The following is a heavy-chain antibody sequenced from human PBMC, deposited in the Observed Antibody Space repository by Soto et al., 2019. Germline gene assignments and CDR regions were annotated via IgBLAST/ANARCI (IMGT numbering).Heavy chain of an antibody. CDR3: ARSSGGNFGIIIEGSNWFDP. CDR2: INHDGGST. J-gene: IGHJ5*02. CDR1: GYTVTSYY. V-gene: IGHV1-46*01. Sequence: ASVKVSCKATGYTVTSYYLNCVRQAPGQVLARMGVINHDGGSTKYAQKFQGRITMTSDTSRRTVYMELSSLRSDDTDSYYCARSSGGNFGIIIEGSNWFDPWGQGTLVTVSS. D-gene: IGHD3-3*01.